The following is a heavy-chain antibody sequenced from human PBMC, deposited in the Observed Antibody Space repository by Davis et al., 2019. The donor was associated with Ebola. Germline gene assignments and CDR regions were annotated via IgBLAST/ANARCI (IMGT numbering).Heavy chain of an antibody. J-gene: IGHJ6*04. CDR1: GGSFSGYY. Sequence: SETLSLTCAVYGGSFSGYYWSWIRQPPGKGLEWIGRIYYSGSTYYNPSLKSRVTISVDTSKNQFSLKLSSVTAADTAVYYCARQVYSSSRVGVYYYGMDVWGKGTTVTVSS. CDR2: IYYSGST. CDR3: ARQVYSSSRVGVYYYGMDV. D-gene: IGHD6-6*01. V-gene: IGHV4-34*01.